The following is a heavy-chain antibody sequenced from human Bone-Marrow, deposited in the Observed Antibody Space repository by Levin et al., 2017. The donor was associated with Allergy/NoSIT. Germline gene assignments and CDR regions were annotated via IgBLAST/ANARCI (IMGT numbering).Heavy chain of an antibody. CDR1: GGPISSGSYY. Sequence: PSETLSLTCTVSGGPISSGSYYWSWIRQPAGKGLEWIGRIYSSGSTNYNPSLKSRVTISADTSKNQFSLKLSSVTAADTAVYYCAREGLLYYFDYWGQGTLITVSS. CDR2: IYSSGST. D-gene: IGHD2-15*01. V-gene: IGHV4-61*02. CDR3: AREGLLYYFDY. J-gene: IGHJ4*02.